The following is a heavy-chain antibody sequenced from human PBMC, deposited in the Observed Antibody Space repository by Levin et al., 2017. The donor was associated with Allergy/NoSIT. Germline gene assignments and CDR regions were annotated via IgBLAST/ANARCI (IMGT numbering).Heavy chain of an antibody. CDR2: IGTSHDT. J-gene: IGHJ5*02. V-gene: IGHV3-23*01. CDR1: GFTFTTYA. CDR3: AREGISSYAYDWFDP. Sequence: LSLTCAASGFTFTTYAISWLRQAPGKGLEWVSAIGTSHDTYYADSVKGRFTISRDNSKNMVYLQMNSLRPEDTAFYYCAREGISSYAYDWFDPWGQGTLVTVSS. D-gene: IGHD3-3*02.